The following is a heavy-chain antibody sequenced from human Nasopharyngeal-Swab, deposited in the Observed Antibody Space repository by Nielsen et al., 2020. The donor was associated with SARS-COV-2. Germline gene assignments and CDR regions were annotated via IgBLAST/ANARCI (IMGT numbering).Heavy chain of an antibody. CDR2: ISSSSSYI. J-gene: IGHJ4*02. CDR3: ARHLPLRFLEWLFPDYFDY. D-gene: IGHD3-3*01. V-gene: IGHV3-21*01. CDR1: GFTFSSYS. Sequence: GGSLRLSCAASGFTFSSYSMNWVRQAPGKGLEWVSSISSSSSYIYYADSVKGRFTISRDNAKNSLYLQMNSQRAEDTAVYYCARHLPLRFLEWLFPDYFDYWGQGTLVTVSS.